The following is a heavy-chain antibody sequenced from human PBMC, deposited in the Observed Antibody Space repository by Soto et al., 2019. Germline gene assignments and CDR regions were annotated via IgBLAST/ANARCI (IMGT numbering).Heavy chain of an antibody. CDR2: ISGSGGSP. Sequence: GGSLRLSCAASGFTFSTYAMSWVRQAPGKGLEWVSTISGSGGSPYYADSVKGRFTISRDNSKNTLYLQMHSLRADDTAVYYCAKDVVVVVAAGNSFDYWGQGTLVTVSS. CDR3: AKDVVVVVAAGNSFDY. V-gene: IGHV3-23*01. D-gene: IGHD2-15*01. J-gene: IGHJ4*02. CDR1: GFTFSTYA.